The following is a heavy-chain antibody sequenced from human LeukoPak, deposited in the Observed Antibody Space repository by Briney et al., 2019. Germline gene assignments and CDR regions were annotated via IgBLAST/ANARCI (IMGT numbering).Heavy chain of an antibody. V-gene: IGHV6-1*01. J-gene: IGHJ4*02. CDR2: TYFNSQWYN. D-gene: IGHD6-19*01. Sequence: SQTLSLTCAVSGDSVSSIDAAWNWLRQSPARGLEWLGRTYFNSQWYNDYAVSVKNRITIIPDTSKNQFSLQLNSVTPEDTAVYYCARSNFKQWLAPDYWGQGTPVTVSS. CDR3: ARSNFKQWLAPDY. CDR1: GDSVSSIDAA.